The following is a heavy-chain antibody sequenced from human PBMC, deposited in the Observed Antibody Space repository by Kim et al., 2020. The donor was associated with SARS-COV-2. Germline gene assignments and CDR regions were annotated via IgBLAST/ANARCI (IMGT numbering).Heavy chain of an antibody. CDR3: ARDPSVPLYITMVRGVLNHDAFDI. CDR1: GFTFSDYY. J-gene: IGHJ3*02. Sequence: GGSLRLSCAASGFTFSDYYMSWIRQAPGKGLEWVSYISSSSSYTNYADSVKGRFTISRDNAKNSLYLQMNSLRAEDTAVYYCARDPSVPLYITMVRGVLNHDAFDIWGQGTMVTVSS. V-gene: IGHV3-11*06. CDR2: ISSSSSYT. D-gene: IGHD3-10*01.